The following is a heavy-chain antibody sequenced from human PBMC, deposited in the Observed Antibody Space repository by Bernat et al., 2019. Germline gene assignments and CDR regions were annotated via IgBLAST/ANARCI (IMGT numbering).Heavy chain of an antibody. CDR1: GFSLSSTAVG. D-gene: IGHD6-19*01. CDR2: IYWNDDN. J-gene: IGHJ4*02. V-gene: IGHV2-5*01. Sequence: QITLKESGPTLVKPTQTLTLTCTFSGFSLSSTAVGVGWIRQPPGKPLEWLALIYWNDDNKYSPSLKNRLSITKDTSGNQVVLTLTNVDPVDTATYFCAHGSGWVFDHWGPGTMVTVSS. CDR3: AHGSGWVFDH.